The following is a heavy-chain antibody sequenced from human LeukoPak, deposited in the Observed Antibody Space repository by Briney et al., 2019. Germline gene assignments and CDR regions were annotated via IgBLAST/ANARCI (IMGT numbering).Heavy chain of an antibody. D-gene: IGHD3-22*01. J-gene: IGHJ1*01. Sequence: GGSLRLSCTASESTFSNYGMNWVRQAPGKGLEWVSSISASGSYIYYADSVKGRFTISRDNAKNSLYLQMNSLRAEDTAVYYCARVYYYDSSGSLGYWGQGTLVTVSS. CDR1: ESTFSNYG. CDR2: ISASGSYI. CDR3: ARVYYYDSSGSLGY. V-gene: IGHV3-21*01.